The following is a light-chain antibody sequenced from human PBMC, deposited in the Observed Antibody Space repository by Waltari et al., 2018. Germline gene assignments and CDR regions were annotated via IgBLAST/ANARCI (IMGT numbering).Light chain of an antibody. CDR1: QSVTDNS. V-gene: IGKV3-20*01. CDR2: GAS. J-gene: IGKJ1*01. Sequence: EIVLKQYPGTLSLSTGERATLSCRASQSVTDNSLAWYQQAPGQSPRLLIYGASNRATDIPDRFTGSGSGTDFSLTISRLEPEDFVMYYCQQYGTTPRTFGQGTKVDI. CDR3: QQYGTTPRT.